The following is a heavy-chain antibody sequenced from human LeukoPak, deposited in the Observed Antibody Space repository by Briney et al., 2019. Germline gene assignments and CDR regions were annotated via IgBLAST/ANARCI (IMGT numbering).Heavy chain of an antibody. CDR1: GYTFTGYY. D-gene: IGHD3-9*01. CDR2: INPNSGGT. V-gene: IGHV1-2*02. Sequence: ASVKVSCKASGYTFTGYYMHWVRQAPGQGLEWMGWINPNSGGTNYAQKFQGRVTMTRDTSISTAYMELSRLRSDDTAVYYCARVNDILTGYYPRIYYFDYWGQGTLVTVSS. J-gene: IGHJ4*02. CDR3: ARVNDILTGYYPRIYYFDY.